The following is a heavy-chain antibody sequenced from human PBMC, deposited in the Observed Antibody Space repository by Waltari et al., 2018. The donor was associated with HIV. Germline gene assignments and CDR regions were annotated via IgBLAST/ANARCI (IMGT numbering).Heavy chain of an antibody. D-gene: IGHD3-3*01. CDR2: IHYIGTV. CDR3: ARNWDEFWSGSTHPGLDP. Sequence: QVQLRESGPGLVKPSETLSLTCSVSSGSVISYFWSWIRQSPGKGLGWIGQIHYIGTVTYSPSLKSRVMISVDSSRNQFFLDLNSLTAADTAVYYCARNWDEFWSGSTHPGLDPWGPGILVTVSS. CDR1: SGSVISYF. V-gene: IGHV4-59*02. J-gene: IGHJ5*02.